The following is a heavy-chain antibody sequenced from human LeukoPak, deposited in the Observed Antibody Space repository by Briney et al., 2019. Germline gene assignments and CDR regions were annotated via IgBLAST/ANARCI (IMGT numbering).Heavy chain of an antibody. CDR1: GFTVSSNY. D-gene: IGHD6-13*01. Sequence: GGSLRLSCAASGFTVSSNYMSWVRQAPGKGLEYVSVIYTGGSTYYADSVKGRFTISRDKSKNTLDLQMDSLRAEDTAVYYCARLIAAAGRVYLDSWGQGTLVTVSS. CDR2: IYTGGST. CDR3: ARLIAAAGRVYLDS. V-gene: IGHV3-53*01. J-gene: IGHJ4*02.